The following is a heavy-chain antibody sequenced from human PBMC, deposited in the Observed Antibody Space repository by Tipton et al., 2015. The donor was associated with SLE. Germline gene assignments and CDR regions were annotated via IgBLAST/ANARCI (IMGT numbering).Heavy chain of an antibody. J-gene: IGHJ5*02. D-gene: IGHD1-26*01. CDR1: GGSTSSSY. Sequence: TLSLTCTVSGGSTSSSYWSWIRQPAGKGLEWIGNIFYNGTTFYNPSLKSRVSMSLDTSKSHFSLRLSSVTAADTAIYYCAGSRAATTFPWSQGIMVTVSS. CDR2: IFYNGTT. V-gene: IGHV4-59*04. CDR3: AGSRAATTFP.